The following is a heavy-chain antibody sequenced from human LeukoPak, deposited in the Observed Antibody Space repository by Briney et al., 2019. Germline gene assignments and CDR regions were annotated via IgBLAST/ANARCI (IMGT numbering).Heavy chain of an antibody. CDR2: INPNSGGT. J-gene: IGHJ4*02. D-gene: IGHD1-7*01. CDR3: ARVSTGTTFFDY. V-gene: IGHV1-2*02. CDR1: GYTFTGYY. Sequence: GASVKVSCKASGYTFTGYYMHWVRQAPGQGLEWMGWINPNSGGTNYAQKFQGRVTMTRDTSISTAYMDLSRLRSDDTAVYYCARVSTGTTFFDYWGQGTLVTVSS.